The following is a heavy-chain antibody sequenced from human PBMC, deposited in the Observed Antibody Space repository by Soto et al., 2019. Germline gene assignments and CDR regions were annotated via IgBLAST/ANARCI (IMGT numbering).Heavy chain of an antibody. CDR3: AKMVLNYDILTGYYPAGWFDP. D-gene: IGHD3-9*01. CDR1: GYTFTSYG. V-gene: IGHV1-18*01. CDR2: ISAYNGNT. J-gene: IGHJ5*02. Sequence: ASVKVSCKASGYTFTSYGISWVRQAPGQGLEWMGWISAYNGNTNYAQKLQGRVTMTTDTSTSTAYMELRSLRSDDTAVYYCAKMVLNYDILTGYYPAGWFDPWGQGTLVTVSS.